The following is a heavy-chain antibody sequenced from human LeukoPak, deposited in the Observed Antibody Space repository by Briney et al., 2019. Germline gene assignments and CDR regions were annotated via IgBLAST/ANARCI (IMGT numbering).Heavy chain of an antibody. J-gene: IGHJ4*02. CDR3: ANEGPSFDY. Sequence: PGGSLRLSCAASGLTVSSNYMSWVRQAPGMGLEWVSIIYKDGTTYYVDSVKGRFTISRDNSKNTLYLQMNSLRAEDTAVYYCANEGPSFDYWGQGTLVTVSS. CDR1: GLTVSSNY. V-gene: IGHV3-53*01. CDR2: IYKDGTT.